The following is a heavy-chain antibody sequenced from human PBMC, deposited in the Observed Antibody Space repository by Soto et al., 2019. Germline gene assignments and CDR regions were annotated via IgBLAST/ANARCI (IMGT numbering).Heavy chain of an antibody. CDR2: IFDSGST. V-gene: IGHV4-30-4*01. CDR3: AREIIPLTTDWYFDL. CDR1: GGSISGGVYY. J-gene: IGHJ6*02. Sequence: SETLSLTCTVSGGSISGGVYYWSWIRQPPGKGLEWIGYIFDSGSTYYNPSLKSRVTISVDTSKNQFSLRLSSVTAADTAVYYCAREIIPLTTDWYFDLWGQGTTVTVSS. D-gene: IGHD3-9*01.